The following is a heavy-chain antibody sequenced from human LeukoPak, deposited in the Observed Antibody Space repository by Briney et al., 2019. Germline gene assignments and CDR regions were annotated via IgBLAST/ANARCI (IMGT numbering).Heavy chain of an antibody. CDR2: ISGSGGST. V-gene: IGHV3-23*01. Sequence: GGSLRLSCAASGFTFSSYAMSWVRQAPGKGLEWVSAISGSGGSTYYADSVKGRFTISRDNSKNTLYLQMNSLGAEDTAVYYCAKDPTTGTTPNWFDPWGQGTLVTVSS. J-gene: IGHJ5*02. D-gene: IGHD1-1*01. CDR1: GFTFSSYA. CDR3: AKDPTTGTTPNWFDP.